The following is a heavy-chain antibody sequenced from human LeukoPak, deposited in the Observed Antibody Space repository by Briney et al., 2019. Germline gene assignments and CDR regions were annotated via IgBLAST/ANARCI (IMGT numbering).Heavy chain of an antibody. J-gene: IGHJ5*02. D-gene: IGHD6-13*01. Sequence: ASVKVSCKASGYTFPSYYMHWVRQAPGQGLEWMGWISAYNGNTNYAQKLQGRVTMTTDTSTSTAYMELRSLRSDDTAVYYCARSAGIARLTDWFDPWGQGTLVTVSS. V-gene: IGHV1-18*04. CDR1: GYTFPSYY. CDR3: ARSAGIARLTDWFDP. CDR2: ISAYNGNT.